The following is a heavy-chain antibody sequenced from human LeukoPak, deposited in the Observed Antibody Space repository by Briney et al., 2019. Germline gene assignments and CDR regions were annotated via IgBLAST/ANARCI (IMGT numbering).Heavy chain of an antibody. Sequence: ASVKVSCKVSGYTLTELSMHWVRQAPGKGLEWMGGFDPEDGETIYAQKFQGRVTMTEDTSTDTAYMELSSLGSEDTAVYYCAVGYCSSTSCVYYFDYWGQGTLVTVSS. J-gene: IGHJ4*02. CDR3: AVGYCSSTSCVYYFDY. CDR1: GYTLTELS. V-gene: IGHV1-24*01. CDR2: FDPEDGET. D-gene: IGHD2-2*01.